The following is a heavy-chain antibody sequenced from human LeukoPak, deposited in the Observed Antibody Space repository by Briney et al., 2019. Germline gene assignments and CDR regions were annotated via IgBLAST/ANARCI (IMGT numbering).Heavy chain of an antibody. V-gene: IGHV1-8*01. J-gene: IGHJ3*02. CDR1: GYTFTSYD. CDR3: ARVLLWFGELFDAFDI. D-gene: IGHD3-10*01. CDR2: MNPNSGNT. Sequence: ASVKVSCKASGYTFTSYDINWVRQATGQGLEWMGWMNPNSGNTGYAQKFQGRVTMTRNTSISTAYMELRSLRSDDTAVYYCARVLLWFGELFDAFDIWGQGTIVTVSS.